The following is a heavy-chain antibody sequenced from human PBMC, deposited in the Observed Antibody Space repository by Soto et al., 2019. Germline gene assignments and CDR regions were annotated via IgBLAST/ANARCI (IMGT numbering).Heavy chain of an antibody. J-gene: IGHJ6*02. CDR1: GLTFSSYA. Sequence: PXVSLRLSSAACGLTFSSYARSWVLQAPGKGLEWVSAISGSVGSTYYADSVKGRFTISRDNSKNTLYLQMNSLRAEDTAVYYCAKDAVSYVYGMDVWGQGTTVTVS. CDR2: ISGSVGST. V-gene: IGHV3-23*01. D-gene: IGHD3-16*01. CDR3: AKDAVSYVYGMDV.